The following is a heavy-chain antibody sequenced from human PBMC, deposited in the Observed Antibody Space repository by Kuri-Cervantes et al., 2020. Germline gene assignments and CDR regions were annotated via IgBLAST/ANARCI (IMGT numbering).Heavy chain of an antibody. CDR2: INSDGSST. Sequence: GESLKISCAASGFTFSSYWMHWVRQAPGRGLVWVSRINSDGSSTSYADSVKGRFTISRDNAKNSLYLQMNSLRAEDTALYYCAKGGATVTIVAFDYWGQGTLVTVSS. D-gene: IGHD4-17*01. J-gene: IGHJ4*02. CDR3: AKGGATVTIVAFDY. V-gene: IGHV3-74*01. CDR1: GFTFSSYW.